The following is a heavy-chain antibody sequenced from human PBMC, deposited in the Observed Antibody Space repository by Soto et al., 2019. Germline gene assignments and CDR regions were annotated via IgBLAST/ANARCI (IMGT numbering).Heavy chain of an antibody. V-gene: IGHV4-59*01. Sequence: SETLSLTCTVSSDSISRYYWSWIRQPPGKGLEWIGYIYYTGSTNSNPSLRSRLTMSVDASQNQFSLKLNSVTAADTAVYYCARGGDGYTPSFFHYWGLGTLVTVSS. CDR2: IYYTGST. D-gene: IGHD5-18*01. J-gene: IGHJ4*02. CDR3: ARGGDGYTPSFFHY. CDR1: SDSISRYY.